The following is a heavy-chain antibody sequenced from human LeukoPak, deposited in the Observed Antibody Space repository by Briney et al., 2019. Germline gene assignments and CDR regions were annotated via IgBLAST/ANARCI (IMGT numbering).Heavy chain of an antibody. CDR3: ARALRAAGYTPLGY. D-gene: IGHD6-13*01. V-gene: IGHV4-59*08. CDR2: IYYSGST. Sequence: SETLSLTCIVSGGSISSYHWSWIRQPPGKGLEWIGYIYYSGSTNYNPSLKSRVTISVDTSKNQFSLKLSSVTAADTAVYYCARALRAAGYTPLGYWGQGTLVTVSS. J-gene: IGHJ4*02. CDR1: GGSISSYH.